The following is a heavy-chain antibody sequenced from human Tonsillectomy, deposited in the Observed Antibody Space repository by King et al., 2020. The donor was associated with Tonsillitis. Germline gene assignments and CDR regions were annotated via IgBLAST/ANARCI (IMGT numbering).Heavy chain of an antibody. J-gene: IGHJ4*02. CDR2: IYYSGST. CDR3: ARRPYDILTGGFDD. V-gene: IGHV4-39*07. CDR1: GGPISSSSYY. Sequence: QLQESGPGLVKPSETLSLTCTVSGGPISSSSYYWGWIRQPPGKGMEWIGSIYYSGSTYYNPSRKSRVTISVDSSKNQFSLKLSSVTAADTAVYYCARRPYDILTGGFDDWGQGTLVTVSS. D-gene: IGHD3-9*01.